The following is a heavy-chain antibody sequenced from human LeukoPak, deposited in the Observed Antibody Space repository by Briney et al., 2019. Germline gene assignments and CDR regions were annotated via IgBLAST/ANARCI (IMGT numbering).Heavy chain of an antibody. V-gene: IGHV4-30-2*01. CDR2: IYHSGST. Sequence: SETLSLTCTVSGGSISSGGYYWSWIRQPPGKGLEWIGYIYHSGSTYYNPSLKSRVTMSVDTSKNQFSLKLSSVTAADTAVYYCARGTVVPASTTYYYYMDVWGKGTTVTVSS. CDR3: ARGTVVPASTTYYYYMDV. CDR1: GGSISSGGYY. J-gene: IGHJ6*03. D-gene: IGHD2-2*01.